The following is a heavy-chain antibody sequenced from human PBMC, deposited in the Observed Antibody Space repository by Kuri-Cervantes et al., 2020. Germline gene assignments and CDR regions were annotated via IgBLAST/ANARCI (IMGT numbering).Heavy chain of an antibody. D-gene: IGHD7-27*01. Sequence: SETLSLTCTVSGYSISSGYYWSWIRQPPGKGLEWIGYIYYSGSTNYNPSLKSRVTISVDTSKNQFSLKLSSVTAADTAVYYCARHPGDPRYYYYYMDVWGKGTTVTVSS. CDR3: ARHPGDPRYYYYYMDV. CDR2: IYYSGST. V-gene: IGHV4-38-2*02. CDR1: GYSISSGYY. J-gene: IGHJ6*03.